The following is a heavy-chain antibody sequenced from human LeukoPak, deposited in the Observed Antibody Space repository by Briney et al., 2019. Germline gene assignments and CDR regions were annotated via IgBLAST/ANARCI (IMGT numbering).Heavy chain of an antibody. Sequence: SETLSLTCTVSGDSSSSFYWSWIRQPPGKGLEWIGYINYSGSTNYNPALESRVTISVDTSKNQFSLKLTSVTAADTAVYYCARDKGVAARIFDYWGQGTLVTVS. CDR2: INYSGST. CDR3: ARDKGVAARIFDY. D-gene: IGHD6-6*01. CDR1: GDSSSSFY. J-gene: IGHJ4*02. V-gene: IGHV4-59*01.